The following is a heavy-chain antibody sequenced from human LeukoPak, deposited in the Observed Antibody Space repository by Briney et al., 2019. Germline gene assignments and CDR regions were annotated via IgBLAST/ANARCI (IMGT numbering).Heavy chain of an antibody. CDR3: ARDDPLMYYYDSSGYYSTLFDY. CDR1: GYTFTSYG. D-gene: IGHD3-22*01. V-gene: IGHV1-18*01. Sequence: GASVKVSCKASGYTFTSYGISWVRQAPGQGLEWMGWISAYNGNTNYAQKLQGRVTMTTDTSTSTAYMELRSLRSDDTAVYYCARDDPLMYYYDSSGYYSTLFDYWGQGTLVTVSS. J-gene: IGHJ4*02. CDR2: ISAYNGNT.